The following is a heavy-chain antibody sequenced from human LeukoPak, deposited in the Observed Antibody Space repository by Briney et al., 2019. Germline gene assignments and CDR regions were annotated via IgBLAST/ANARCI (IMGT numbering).Heavy chain of an antibody. V-gene: IGHV3-23*01. CDR2: ISGSGGST. CDR3: VKGSFDWSFPLYFDS. Sequence: GGSLRLSCTTSGFNFSIYPMTWVRQAPGKGLEWVSAISGSGGSTYYADSVKGRFTISRDNSKNTLYLQMNSLGVEDTAVYYCVKGSFDWSFPLYFDSWGQGILVTVSS. D-gene: IGHD3-9*01. CDR1: GFNFSIYP. J-gene: IGHJ4*02.